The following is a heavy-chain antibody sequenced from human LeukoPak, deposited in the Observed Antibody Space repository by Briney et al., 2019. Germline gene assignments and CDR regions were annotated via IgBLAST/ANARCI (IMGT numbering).Heavy chain of an antibody. CDR2: SNAGNGNT. CDR3: VREAPFGAFDI. CDR1: GYTFATYA. V-gene: IGHV1-3*02. D-gene: IGHD2/OR15-2a*01. Sequence: ASLKVSCKSSGYTFATYAMHWVRQAPGQRLEWMGWSNAGNGNTKYSQEFQGRVTITRDTSASTAYMELSSLRSEDMAVYYCVREAPFGAFDIWGQGTMVTVSS. J-gene: IGHJ3*02.